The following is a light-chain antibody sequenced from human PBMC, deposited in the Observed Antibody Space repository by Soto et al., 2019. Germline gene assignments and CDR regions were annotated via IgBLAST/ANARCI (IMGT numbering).Light chain of an antibody. Sequence: IQMTQSPSSLSASVGDRVTITCRASQTISSWLAWYQQKPGKAPKLLIYKASTLKSGVPSRFSGSGFGTEFTLTISSLQSEDFAVYYCQQYKNWPLFGQGTRLEIK. CDR2: KAS. V-gene: IGKV1-5*03. J-gene: IGKJ5*01. CDR3: QQYKNWPL. CDR1: QTISSW.